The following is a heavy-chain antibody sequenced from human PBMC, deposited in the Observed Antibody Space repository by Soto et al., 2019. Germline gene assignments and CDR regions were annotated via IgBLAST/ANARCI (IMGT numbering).Heavy chain of an antibody. J-gene: IGHJ4*01. Sequence: QVQLQESGPGLVQPSQTLSLTCTVSGGSISSGGYYWSWIRQHPGTGLEWIGHISYSGSTYYNTSLKSQSTISVDTSRNQSSLIVTPWTAADTAVYYCARGVLHWGQGTLVTVSS. CDR3: ARGVLH. CDR1: GGSISSGGYY. V-gene: IGHV4-31*01. CDR2: ISYSGST.